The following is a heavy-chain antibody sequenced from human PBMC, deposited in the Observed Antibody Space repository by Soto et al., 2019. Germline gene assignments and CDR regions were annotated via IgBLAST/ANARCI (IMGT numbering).Heavy chain of an antibody. CDR2: INPNGGST. CDR1: GYIFINYY. Sequence: QVQLVQSGAEVKKPGASVKVSCKASGYIFINYYIHWVRQAPGQGLEWIGIINPNGGSTNYAQKFRGRVTLARDTSTSTVYMDLSSLRSEATAMYYCARDLAAGDFWGQGTLVTVSS. V-gene: IGHV1-46*01. CDR3: ARDLAAGDF. J-gene: IGHJ4*02. D-gene: IGHD6-13*01.